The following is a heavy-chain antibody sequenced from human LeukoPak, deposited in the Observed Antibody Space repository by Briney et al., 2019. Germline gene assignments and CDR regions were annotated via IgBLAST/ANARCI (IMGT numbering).Heavy chain of an antibody. CDR3: ARGLRWPDF. CDR1: GFIFSSDW. Sequence: GGSLRLSCAASGFIFSSDWMNWVRQAPGKGLEWVANIKQDGSEKYCVASVKGRFTISRENAKNSLYLQMNSLRAGDTAVYYCARGLRWPDFGGQGALVTVSS. J-gene: IGHJ4*02. CDR2: IKQDGSEK. V-gene: IGHV3-7*03. D-gene: IGHD4-23*01.